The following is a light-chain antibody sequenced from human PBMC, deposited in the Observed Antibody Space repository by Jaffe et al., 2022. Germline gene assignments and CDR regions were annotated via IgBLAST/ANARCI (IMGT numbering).Light chain of an antibody. CDR2: DAS. V-gene: IGKV3-11*01. CDR3: QQRSNWPPLT. J-gene: IGKJ4*01. CDR1: QSVGSD. Sequence: EIVLTQSPATLSLSPGERATLSCRASQSVGSDLAWYQQKPGQAPRLLIYDASNRVTGIPARISGSGSGTDFTLTISSLEPEDFAVYYCQQRSNWPPLTFGGGTKVEIK.